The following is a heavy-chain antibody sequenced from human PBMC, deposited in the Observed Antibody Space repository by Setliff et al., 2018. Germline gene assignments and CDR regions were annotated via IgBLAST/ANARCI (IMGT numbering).Heavy chain of an antibody. D-gene: IGHD2-21*02. CDR1: GFTFSSLW. CDR3: ARGGYSVTANYYGLDV. Sequence: GGSLSLSCAASGFTFSSLWMSWVRQAPGRGLEWVANINQDGSAQYYVDSVRGRFTISRDNAKNSLYLQMDSLGAEDTAVYYCARGGYSVTANYYGLDVWGQGTTVTVSS. CDR2: INQDGSAQ. V-gene: IGHV3-7*01. J-gene: IGHJ6*02.